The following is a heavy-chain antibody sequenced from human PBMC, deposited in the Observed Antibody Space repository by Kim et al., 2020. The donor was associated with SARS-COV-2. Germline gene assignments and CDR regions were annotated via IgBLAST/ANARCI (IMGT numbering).Heavy chain of an antibody. CDR1: GYTFSTYG. J-gene: IGHJ5*02. Sequence: ASVKVSCKASGYTFSTYGINWVRQAPGQGLEWMGWISTYNGNTNYAQKLHGRVTLTTNTSTRTAYMELRTLTSDDTAVYYCARDHSSSSGQSGFDPWGQGTLVTVSS. D-gene: IGHD6-6*01. V-gene: IGHV1-18*01. CDR2: ISTYNGNT. CDR3: ARDHSSSSGQSGFDP.